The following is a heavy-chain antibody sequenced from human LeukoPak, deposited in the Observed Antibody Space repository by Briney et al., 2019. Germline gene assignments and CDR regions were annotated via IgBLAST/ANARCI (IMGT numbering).Heavy chain of an antibody. J-gene: IGHJ6*03. CDR1: GFTFSSYW. CDR2: IKQDGSEK. D-gene: IGHD6-13*01. Sequence: GGSLRLSCAASGFTFSSYWMSWVRQAPGKGLEWVANIKQDGSEKYYVDSVKGRFTISRDNAKNSLYLQMNSLRAEDTAVYYCARASHSSWYEIGYYYYYMDVWGKGTTVTVSS. V-gene: IGHV3-7*01. CDR3: ARASHSSWYEIGYYYYYMDV.